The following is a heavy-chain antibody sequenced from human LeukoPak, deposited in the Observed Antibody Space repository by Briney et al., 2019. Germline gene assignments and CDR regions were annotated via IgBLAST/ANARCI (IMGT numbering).Heavy chain of an antibody. Sequence: GGSLRLSCAASGFTFDDYAMHWVRQAPGKGLEWVSGISWNSGSIGYADSVKGRFTISRDNAKNSLYLQMNSLRAEDTAVYYCARDPSKYYYDSSGYYYGDYWGQGTLVTVSS. CDR3: ARDPSKYYYDSSGYYYGDY. J-gene: IGHJ4*02. V-gene: IGHV3-9*01. CDR1: GFTFDDYA. CDR2: ISWNSGSI. D-gene: IGHD3-22*01.